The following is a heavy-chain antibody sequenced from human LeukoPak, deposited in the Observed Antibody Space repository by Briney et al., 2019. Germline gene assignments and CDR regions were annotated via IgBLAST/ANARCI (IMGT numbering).Heavy chain of an antibody. D-gene: IGHD1-7*01. CDR1: GGSISSYY. V-gene: IGHV4-59*01. CDR3: ARVSPNLRFDY. CDR2: TYYSGST. Sequence: SSETLSLTCTVSGGSISSYYWSWIRQPPGEGLEWIGYTYYSGSTNYNPSLKSRVTISVDTSKNQFSLKLSSVTAADTAVYYCARVSPNLRFDYWGQGTLVTVSS. J-gene: IGHJ4*02.